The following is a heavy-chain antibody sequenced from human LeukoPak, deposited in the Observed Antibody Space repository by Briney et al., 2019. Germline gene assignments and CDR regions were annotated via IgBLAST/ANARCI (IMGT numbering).Heavy chain of an antibody. CDR2: IRSNTYGGTA. CDR1: GFTFGDYA. CDR3: TKGDYHAY. V-gene: IGHV3-49*03. J-gene: IGHJ4*02. Sequence: GGSLRLSCTASGFTFGDYAMSWFRQAPGKGLEWVGFIRSNTYGGTAEYAASVKGRFTISGDDSKSIAYLQMNSQKTEDTAVYYCTKGDYHAYWGQGTLATVSS.